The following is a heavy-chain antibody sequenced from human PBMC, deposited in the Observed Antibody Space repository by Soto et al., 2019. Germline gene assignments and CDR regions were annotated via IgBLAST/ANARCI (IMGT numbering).Heavy chain of an antibody. V-gene: IGHV1-69*01. CDR3: ARGPTPDIVVVPAAIGRCFDP. Sequence: SRWVQQENGQGLEWMGGIIPIFGTANYAPKFQGRVTITADESTSTAYMELSSLRSEDTAVYYCARGPTPDIVVVPAAIGRCFDPWGQGLLVTSP. D-gene: IGHD2-2*02. J-gene: IGHJ5*02. CDR2: IIPIFGTA.